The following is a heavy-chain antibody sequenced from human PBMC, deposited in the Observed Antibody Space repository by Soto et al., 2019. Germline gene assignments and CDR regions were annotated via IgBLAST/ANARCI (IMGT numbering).Heavy chain of an antibody. V-gene: IGHV3-23*01. Sequence: EVQLFESGGALVQPGGSLRLSCAASRLTFSNYVVNWVRQAPGKGLEWVSTVGGTGDTYYPDSVKGRFTISRDNSKNMLYLQMSGLRAEDTAVYYCATSGHCNSLKCTSFDMWGQGTMVAVSS. CDR3: ATSGHCNSLKCTSFDM. D-gene: IGHD2-2*01. CDR2: VGGTGDT. J-gene: IGHJ3*02. CDR1: RLTFSNYV.